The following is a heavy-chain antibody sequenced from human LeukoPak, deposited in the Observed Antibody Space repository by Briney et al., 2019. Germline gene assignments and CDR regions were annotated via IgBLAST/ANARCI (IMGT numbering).Heavy chain of an antibody. Sequence: SETLSLTCTVSGGSISSYYWSWIRQPPGKGLEWIGYIYYSGSTNYNPSLKSRVTISVDTSKNQFSLKLSSVAAADTAVYYCAREVTAMNWFDPWGQGTLVTVSS. CDR3: AREVTAMNWFDP. CDR1: GGSISSYY. J-gene: IGHJ5*02. V-gene: IGHV4-59*01. D-gene: IGHD2-21*02. CDR2: IYYSGST.